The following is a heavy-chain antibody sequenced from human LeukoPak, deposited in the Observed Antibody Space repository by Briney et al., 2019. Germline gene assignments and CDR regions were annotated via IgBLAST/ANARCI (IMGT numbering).Heavy chain of an antibody. CDR2: IYTSGST. D-gene: IGHD1-1*01. J-gene: IGHJ6*03. CDR3: AGELEYYYMDV. V-gene: IGHV4-61*02. Sequence: SQTLSLTCTVSGGSISSGSYYWSWIRQPAGKGLEWIGRIYTSGSTNYNPSLKSRVTISLDTSKKQFSLKLNSVTAADTAVYYCAGELEYYYMDVWGKGTTVTVSS. CDR1: GGSISSGSYY.